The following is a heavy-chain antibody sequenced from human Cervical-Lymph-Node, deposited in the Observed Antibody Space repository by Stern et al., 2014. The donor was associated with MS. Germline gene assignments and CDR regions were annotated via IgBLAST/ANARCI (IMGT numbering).Heavy chain of an antibody. CDR2: AWYDGSTA. Sequence: QDQLVESGGGVVQPGTSLRLSCAASGFTFSSYGMHWVRQAPGKGLEGVALAWYDGSTAYYTNSVKGRFTISRDNSKNTLSLQMNSLTAEDTAVYYCARGHIPYAYNYLFDYWGQGTLVTVSS. V-gene: IGHV3-33*01. D-gene: IGHD5-24*01. CDR1: GFTFSSYG. J-gene: IGHJ4*02. CDR3: ARGHIPYAYNYLFDY.